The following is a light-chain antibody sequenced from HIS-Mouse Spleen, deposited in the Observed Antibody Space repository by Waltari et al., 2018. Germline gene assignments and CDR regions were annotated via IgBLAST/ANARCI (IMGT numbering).Light chain of an antibody. Sequence: QSALTQPASVSGSPGQSITFSCTGNSLDVGSYNLSSWYQQHPGKAPTLMFYEGSKRPSGVSNRFAGSKSGNTASLTISGLQAEDEADYYCCSYAGSSTWVFGGGTKLTVL. CDR2: EGS. CDR1: SLDVGSYNL. V-gene: IGLV2-23*01. CDR3: CSYAGSSTWV. J-gene: IGLJ3*02.